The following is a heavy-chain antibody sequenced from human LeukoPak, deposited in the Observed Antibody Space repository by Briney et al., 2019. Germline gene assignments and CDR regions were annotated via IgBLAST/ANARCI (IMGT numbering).Heavy chain of an antibody. CDR1: GGSFSGYY. D-gene: IGHD4-17*01. CDR2: INHSGST. V-gene: IGHV4-34*01. CDR3: AMTTVIYYFDY. Sequence: PSETLSLTCAVYGGSFSGYYWSWIRQPPGKGLEWIGEINHSGSTNYSPSLKSRVTISVDTSKNQFSLKLSSVTAADTAVYYCAMTTVIYYFDYWGQGTLVTVSS. J-gene: IGHJ4*02.